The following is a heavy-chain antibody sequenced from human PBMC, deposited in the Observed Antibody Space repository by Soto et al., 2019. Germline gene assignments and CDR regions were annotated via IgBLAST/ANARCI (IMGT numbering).Heavy chain of an antibody. CDR2: IYYSGSA. CDR1: GGSISSGDYY. Sequence: PSETLSLTCTVSGGSISSGDYYWSWIRQPPGKGLEWIGYIYYSGSANYNPSLKRRGTISVDTSKNQFSLKLSSVTAADTAVYYWARVPLGYDILTGYSLYYYGMDVWGQGTTVT. J-gene: IGHJ6*02. CDR3: ARVPLGYDILTGYSLYYYGMDV. D-gene: IGHD3-9*01. V-gene: IGHV4-61*08.